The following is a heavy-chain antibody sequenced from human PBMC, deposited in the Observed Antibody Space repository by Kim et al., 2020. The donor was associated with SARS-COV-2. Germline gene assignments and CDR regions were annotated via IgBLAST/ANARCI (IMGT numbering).Heavy chain of an antibody. V-gene: IGHV7-4-1*02. D-gene: IGHD5-12*01. J-gene: IGHJ6*02. CDR3: ARLFRDIGYYYYGMDV. CDR2: INTNTGNP. CDR1: GYTFTSYA. Sequence: ASVKVSCKASGYTFTSYAMNWVRQAPGQGLEWMGWINTNTGNPTYAQGFTGRFVFSLDTSVSTAYLQISSLKAEDTAVYYCARLFRDIGYYYYGMDVWGQGTTVTVSS.